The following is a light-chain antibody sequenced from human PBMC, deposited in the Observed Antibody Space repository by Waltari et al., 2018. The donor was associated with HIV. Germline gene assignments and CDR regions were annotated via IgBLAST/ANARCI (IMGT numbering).Light chain of an antibody. CDR2: DTA. Sequence: QPVVTQEPSLTVSPGETVTLTCGSSTGAVPTGPHVYWFQQPPGRAPRTLIYDTAKRHSWTPARFSGSLLGSLGGRAALTLSGALLEDEADYYCLLSYSGVRVFGGGTKLTV. CDR3: LLSYSGVRV. CDR1: TGAVPTGPH. J-gene: IGLJ2*01. V-gene: IGLV7-46*01.